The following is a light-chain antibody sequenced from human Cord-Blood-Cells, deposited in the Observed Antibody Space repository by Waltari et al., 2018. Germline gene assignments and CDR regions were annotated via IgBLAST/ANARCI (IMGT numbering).Light chain of an antibody. V-gene: IGLV2-14*01. CDR3: SSYTSGSTLGV. CDR2: EVS. CDR1: SSDVGGYNY. J-gene: IGLJ3*02. Sequence: QSALTQPASVSGSPGQSITISCTGTSSDVGGYNYVSWYQQHPGKAPKLMIYEVSNRPSGVSTRFSGSKSGNTASLTISGLQAEDEADYYCSSYTSGSTLGVFGGGTKLTVL.